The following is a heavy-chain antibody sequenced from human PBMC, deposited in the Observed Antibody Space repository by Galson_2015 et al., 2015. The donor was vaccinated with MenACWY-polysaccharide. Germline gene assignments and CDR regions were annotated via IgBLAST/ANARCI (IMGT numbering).Heavy chain of an antibody. Sequence: SETLSLTCTVSGGSISSTTYVWAWIRQPPGKGLEWVGSIQYSGSTTYNSSLKSRVTISVDTSKNQFSLKLSSVTAADTAVYYCARPKPVNGWFDPWGQGTLVTVSS. J-gene: IGHJ5*02. V-gene: IGHV4-39*01. D-gene: IGHD2-8*01. CDR3: ARPKPVNGWFDP. CDR1: GGSISSTTYV. CDR2: IQYSGST.